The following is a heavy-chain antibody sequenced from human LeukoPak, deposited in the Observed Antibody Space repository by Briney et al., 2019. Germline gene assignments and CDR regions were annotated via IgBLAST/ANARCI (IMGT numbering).Heavy chain of an antibody. J-gene: IGHJ4*02. CDR2: LSNTGGSI. Sequence: GGSLRLSCTASGFTLSNYGTTWVRQAPGKGLEWVSGLSNTGGSISYTDSVKGRFTISRDNSKNTLYLQMNSLRAEDTAVYYCAKGYYGHVSFDCWGQGTLVTVSS. CDR1: GFTLSNYG. V-gene: IGHV3-23*01. CDR3: AKGYYGHVSFDC. D-gene: IGHD3-10*01.